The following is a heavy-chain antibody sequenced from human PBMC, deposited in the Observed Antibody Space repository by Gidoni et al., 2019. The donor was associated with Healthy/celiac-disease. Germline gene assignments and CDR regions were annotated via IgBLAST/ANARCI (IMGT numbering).Heavy chain of an antibody. D-gene: IGHD4-17*01. V-gene: IGHV3-21*01. CDR3: ARTTVIAFDI. CDR2: ISKSSSYI. Sequence: EVQLVESGGGLVKPGGSLRLSCAASGFTFSSYRLNWVRQAPVKGLEGVSSISKSSSYIYYADSVKGRFTISRDNAKNSLYLQMNSLRAEDTAVYYCARTTVIAFDIWGQGTMVTVSS. CDR1: GFTFSSYR. J-gene: IGHJ3*02.